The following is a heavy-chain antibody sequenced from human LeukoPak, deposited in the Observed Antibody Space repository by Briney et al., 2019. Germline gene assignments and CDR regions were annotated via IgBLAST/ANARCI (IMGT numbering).Heavy chain of an antibody. Sequence: ASVKVRCNVSGYTLSVLSIRLVRQAPGKGLEWMGGFDPEDDERVYAQKFQGRVTMTEDTSTDTAYMELSSLRSEDTAIYYCATELRSGFFDYWRDGPVVTVSS. CDR3: ATELRSGFFDY. D-gene: IGHD3-22*01. CDR2: FDPEDDER. V-gene: IGHV1-24*01. J-gene: IGHJ4*01. CDR1: GYTLSVLS.